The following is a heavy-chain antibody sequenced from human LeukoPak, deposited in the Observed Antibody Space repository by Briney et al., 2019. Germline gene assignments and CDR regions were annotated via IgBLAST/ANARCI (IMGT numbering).Heavy chain of an antibody. V-gene: IGHV1-46*01. Sequence: ASVKVSCKASGYTFTSYYMHWVRQAPGQGLEWMGIINPSGGSTSYAQKFQGRVTMTRDTSTSTVYMELSSLRSEDTAAYYCATKAMVRGVNLAFDIWGQGTMVTASS. J-gene: IGHJ3*02. CDR2: INPSGGST. CDR3: ATKAMVRGVNLAFDI. CDR1: GYTFTSYY. D-gene: IGHD3-10*01.